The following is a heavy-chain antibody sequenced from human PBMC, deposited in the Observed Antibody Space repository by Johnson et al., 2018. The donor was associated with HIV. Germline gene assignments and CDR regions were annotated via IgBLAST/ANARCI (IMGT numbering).Heavy chain of an antibody. CDR2: IKQDGSEK. CDR3: SSGDAFDI. CDR1: GFTFSSYW. Sequence: VQLVESGGGLVQPGGSLRLSCAVSGFTFSSYWMSWVRQAPGKGLEWVANIKQDGSEKHYVDSVKGRFTISRDNAKNSLYLQMNSLRAEDTAVYYCSSGDAFDIWGQGTMVTVSS. J-gene: IGHJ3*02. V-gene: IGHV3-7*05.